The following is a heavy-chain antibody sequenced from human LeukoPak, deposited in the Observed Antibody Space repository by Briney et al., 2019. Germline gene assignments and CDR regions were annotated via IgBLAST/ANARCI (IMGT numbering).Heavy chain of an antibody. D-gene: IGHD3-10*01. V-gene: IGHV1-46*01. CDR3: ARGLSMVRGFDP. Sequence: PGASVKVSCKASGYTFTNYYMHWVRQAPGQGLEWMGIINPSGGSTSYAQKFQGRVTMTRDTSISTAYMELSRLRSDDTAVYYCARGLSMVRGFDPWGQGTLVTVSS. CDR2: INPSGGST. J-gene: IGHJ5*02. CDR1: GYTFTNYY.